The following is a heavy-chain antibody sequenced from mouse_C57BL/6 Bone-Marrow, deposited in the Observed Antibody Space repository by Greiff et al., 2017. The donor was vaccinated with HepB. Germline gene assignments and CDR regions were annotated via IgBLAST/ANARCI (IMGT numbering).Heavy chain of an antibody. CDR1: GFSLTSYG. J-gene: IGHJ1*03. D-gene: IGHD2-3*01. V-gene: IGHV2-4*01. CDR3: AKNDGYYFWYFDV. Sequence: VQVVESGPGLVQPSQSLSITCKVSGFSLTSYGVHWVRQPPGKGLEWLGVIWSGGSTDYNAAFISRLSISKDNSKSQVFFKMNSLQADDTAIYYCAKNDGYYFWYFDVWGTGTTVTVSS. CDR2: IWSGGST.